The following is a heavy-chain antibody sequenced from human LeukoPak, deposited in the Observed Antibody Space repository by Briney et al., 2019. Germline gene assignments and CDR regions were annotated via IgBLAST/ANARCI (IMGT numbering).Heavy chain of an antibody. V-gene: IGHV3-23*01. D-gene: IGHD3-22*01. CDR2: ISGSGGST. CDR1: GFTFSSYA. CDR3: AKDLGYYYDSSGYYPFDY. Sequence: PGGSLRLSCAASGFTFSSYAMSWVRQAPGKGLEWVSAISGSGGSTYYADSVKGRFTISRDNSKNTLYLQMNSLRAEDTAVYYCAKDLGYYYDSSGYYPFDYWGQGTLVTVSS. J-gene: IGHJ4*02.